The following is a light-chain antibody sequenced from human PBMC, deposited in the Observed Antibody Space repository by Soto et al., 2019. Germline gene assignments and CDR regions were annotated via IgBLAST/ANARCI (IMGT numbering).Light chain of an antibody. CDR2: KAS. Sequence: DIQMTQSPSTLSASVGDRVAITCRANRTISSWLAWYQQTPGKALKLLIYKASSLESGVPSRFSGSGSGTEFTLTISSLQPEDFATYYCQQYAFFPLTFGGGTRVDI. V-gene: IGKV1-5*03. CDR3: QQYAFFPLT. J-gene: IGKJ4*01. CDR1: RTISSW.